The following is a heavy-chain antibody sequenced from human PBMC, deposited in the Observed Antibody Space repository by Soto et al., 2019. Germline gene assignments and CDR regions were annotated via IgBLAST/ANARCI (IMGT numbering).Heavy chain of an antibody. V-gene: IGHV3-53*01. Sequence: GGSLRLSCAASGFTVSSNYMSWVRQAPGKGLEWVSVIYSGGSTYYADSVKGRFTISRDNSKNTLYLQMNSLRAEDTAVYYCARVFLGFDWFDPWGQGTLVTVSS. J-gene: IGHJ5*02. CDR2: IYSGGST. CDR1: GFTVSSNY. CDR3: ARVFLGFDWFDP. D-gene: IGHD2-21*01.